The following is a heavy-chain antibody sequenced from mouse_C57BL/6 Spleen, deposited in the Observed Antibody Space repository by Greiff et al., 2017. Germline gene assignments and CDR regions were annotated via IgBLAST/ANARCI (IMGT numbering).Heavy chain of an antibody. J-gene: IGHJ3*01. CDR1: GYSITSGYY. CDR2: ISYDGSN. D-gene: IGHD1-1*01. CDR3: ARYYGSSPWFAY. V-gene: IGHV3-6*01. Sequence: EVKLQQSGPGLVKPSQSLSLTCSVTGYSITSGYYWNWIRQFPGNKLEWVGYISYDGSNNYNPSLKNRNSITRDTSKNQFFLKLNSVTTETTAAYSCARYYGSSPWFAYWGQGTLVTVSA.